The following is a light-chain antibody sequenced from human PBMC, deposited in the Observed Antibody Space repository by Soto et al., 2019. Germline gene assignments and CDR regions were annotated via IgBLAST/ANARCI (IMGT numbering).Light chain of an antibody. CDR2: GAS. CDR1: QSVSGN. J-gene: IGKJ1*01. Sequence: EIVMTQSPGTLSVSPGERATLSCRASQSVSGNLAWYQQKPDQAPRLLIYGASNTATGIPARFSGSGSGTKFTLTIISRQCQDFAVYYFLQYNHLPRIFVQGTKLEI. CDR3: LQYNHLPRI. V-gene: IGKV3-15*01.